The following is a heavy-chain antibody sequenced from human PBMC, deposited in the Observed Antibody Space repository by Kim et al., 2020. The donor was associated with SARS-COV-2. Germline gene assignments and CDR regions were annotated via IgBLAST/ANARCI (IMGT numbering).Heavy chain of an antibody. CDR2: IKSKTDGGTT. CDR1: GFTFSNAW. CDR3: TTDLLYSYLDY. Sequence: GGSLRLSCAASGFTFSNAWMSWVRQAPGKGLEWVGRIKSKTDGGTTDYAAPVKGRFTISRDGSKNTLYLQMNSLKTEDTAVYYCTTDLLYSYLDYWGQGTLVTVSS. J-gene: IGHJ4*02. V-gene: IGHV3-15*01. D-gene: IGHD2-2*02.